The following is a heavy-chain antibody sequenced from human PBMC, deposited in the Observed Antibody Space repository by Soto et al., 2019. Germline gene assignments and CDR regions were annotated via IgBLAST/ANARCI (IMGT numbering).Heavy chain of an antibody. V-gene: IGHV1-3*01. Sequence: QVQLVQSGAEVKNPGASVNVSCKASGYSFINYAIHWVRQAPGRRPEWMGWVNAANGNTRYSERFQGRVTITRDTSAGSAYMELSSLRSEDTAVYYCTRDYYYGSGSKEVDVWGQGTTVTVSS. J-gene: IGHJ6*02. CDR3: TRDYYYGSGSKEVDV. CDR1: GYSFINYA. D-gene: IGHD3-10*01. CDR2: VNAANGNT.